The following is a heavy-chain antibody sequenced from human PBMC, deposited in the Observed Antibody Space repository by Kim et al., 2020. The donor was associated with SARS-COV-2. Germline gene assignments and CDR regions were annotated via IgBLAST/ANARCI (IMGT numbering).Heavy chain of an antibody. V-gene: IGHV3-53*01. CDR1: GFTVSSNY. CDR3: ARVEAAGTYYFDY. CDR2: IYSGGST. D-gene: IGHD6-13*01. Sequence: GWSLRLSCAASGFTVSSNYMSCVRQAPGKGLEWGAVIYSGGSTYYADSVKGRFTISRDNSKNTLYLQMNSLRAEDTAVYYWARVEAAGTYYFDYWGQGTLVTVSS. J-gene: IGHJ4*02.